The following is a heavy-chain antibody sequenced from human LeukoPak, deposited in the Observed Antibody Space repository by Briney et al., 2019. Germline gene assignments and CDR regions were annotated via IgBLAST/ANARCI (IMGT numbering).Heavy chain of an antibody. Sequence: SETLSLTCSVSGDSINMIVNYWSWIRHSPGRGPEWIGYIYKGRSTSYTPSLKNRVTISVDTSKKQFSLILESVTAADTAVYYRARVVVPAAIVYWGQGIPVTVSS. CDR3: ARVVVPAAIVY. CDR1: GDSINMIVNY. V-gene: IGHV4-31*03. CDR2: IYKGRST. J-gene: IGHJ4*02. D-gene: IGHD2-15*01.